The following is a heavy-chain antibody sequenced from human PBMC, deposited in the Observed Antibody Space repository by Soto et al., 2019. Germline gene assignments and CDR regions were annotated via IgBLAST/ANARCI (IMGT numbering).Heavy chain of an antibody. V-gene: IGHV3-23*01. J-gene: IGHJ4*02. CDR1: GFTFSSHA. Sequence: AGGSLRLSCAASGFTFSSHAMRWVRQAPGKGLEWVSAISGSGGSTYYADSVKGRFTISRDNSKNTLYLQMNSLRAEDTAVYYCAGTPSYAMVRGVIIDDYWGQGTLVTVSS. CDR3: AGTPSYAMVRGVIIDDY. CDR2: ISGSGGST. D-gene: IGHD3-10*01.